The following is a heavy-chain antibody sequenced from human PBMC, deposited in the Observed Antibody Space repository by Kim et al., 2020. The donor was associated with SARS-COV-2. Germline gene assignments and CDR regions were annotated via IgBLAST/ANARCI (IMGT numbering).Heavy chain of an antibody. J-gene: IGHJ4*02. CDR2: ISGDGGST. V-gene: IGHV3-43*02. Sequence: GGSLRLSCAASGFTFDDYAMHWVRQAPGKGLEWVSLISGDGGSTYYADSVKGRFTISRDNSKNTLYLQMNSLRTEDTALYYCAPSGYSSSWGQDGGLGDYWGQGTLVTVSS. D-gene: IGHD6-13*01. CDR3: APSGYSSSWGQDGGLGDY. CDR1: GFTFDDYA.